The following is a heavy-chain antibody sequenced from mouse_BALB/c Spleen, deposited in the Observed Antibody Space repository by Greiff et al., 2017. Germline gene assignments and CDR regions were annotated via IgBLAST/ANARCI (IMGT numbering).Heavy chain of an antibody. J-gene: IGHJ4*01. V-gene: IGHV5-17*02. CDR1: GFTFSSFG. Sequence: EVQLVESGGGLVQPGGSRKLSCAASGFTFSSFGMHWVRQAPEKGLEWVAYISSGSSTIYYAATVKGRFTISRDNTKNTLFLQMTSLRSEDTAMYYCARSEWAHYAMDYWGQGTSVTVSS. CDR3: ARSEWAHYAMDY. D-gene: IGHD3-1*01. CDR2: ISSGSSTI.